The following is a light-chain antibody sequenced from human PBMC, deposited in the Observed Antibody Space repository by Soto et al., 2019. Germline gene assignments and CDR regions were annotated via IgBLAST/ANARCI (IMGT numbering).Light chain of an antibody. J-gene: IGLJ1*01. CDR3: GSYSTSSTLYV. CDR2: DVS. V-gene: IGLV2-14*03. Sequence: QSALTQPASVSGSPGQSITISCTGTSRDVGGYNHVSWHQQHPGKAPKLMIYDVSNRPSGVSNRFSGSKSANTASLTISGLQADDEADYYCGSYSTSSTLYVFGTGTKVTV. CDR1: SRDVGGYNH.